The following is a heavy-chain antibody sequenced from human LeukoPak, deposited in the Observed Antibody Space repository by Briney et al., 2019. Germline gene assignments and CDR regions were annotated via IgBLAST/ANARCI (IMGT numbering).Heavy chain of an antibody. V-gene: IGHV1-8*01. CDR1: VYTFTSYD. Sequence: GASVNVSCTASVYTFTSYDINWVRQATGQGLEWMGWMNPNSGNTGYAQKFQGRVTMTTNTSISTAYMELSSLRSEDTAVYYCARGAPMPYCSSTSCYAANYYYYMDVWGKGTTVTVSS. CDR3: ARGAPMPYCSSTSCYAANYYYYMDV. CDR2: MNPNSGNT. J-gene: IGHJ6*03. D-gene: IGHD2-2*01.